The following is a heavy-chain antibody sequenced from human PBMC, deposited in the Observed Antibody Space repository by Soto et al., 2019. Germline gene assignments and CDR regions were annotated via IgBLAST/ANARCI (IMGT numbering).Heavy chain of an antibody. CDR3: ARRTTSTIFGVAKHKNWFDP. CDR1: GVSIINSSYY. CDR2: IYYSGST. V-gene: IGHV4-39*01. D-gene: IGHD3-3*01. Sequence: LEMLCLSCTVSGVSIINSSYYWGWNRQPPGKGLEWIGSIYYSGSTYYNPSLKSRVTISVDTSKNQFSLKLSSVTAADTAVYYCARRTTSTIFGVAKHKNWFDPWGQGTLVTVSS. J-gene: IGHJ5*02.